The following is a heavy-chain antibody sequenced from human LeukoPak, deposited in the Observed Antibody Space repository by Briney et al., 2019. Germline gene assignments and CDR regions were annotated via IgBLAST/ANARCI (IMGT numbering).Heavy chain of an antibody. CDR2: ISWDGGST. J-gene: IGHJ4*02. D-gene: IGHD2-8*02. V-gene: IGHV3-43D*03. CDR3: AKDRTGGGIWFDY. CDR1: GFTFDDYA. Sequence: GGSLRLSCAASGFTFDDYAMHWVRQAPGKGLEWVSLISWDGGSTYYADSVKGRFTISRDNSKNSLYLQMNSLRAEDTALYYCAKDRTGGGIWFDYWGQGTLVTVSS.